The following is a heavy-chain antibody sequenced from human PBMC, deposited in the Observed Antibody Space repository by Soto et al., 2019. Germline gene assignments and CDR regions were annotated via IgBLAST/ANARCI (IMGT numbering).Heavy chain of an antibody. D-gene: IGHD6-13*01. Sequence: SETLSLTCTVSGGSISSYYWSWIRQPPGKGLEWIGYIYCSGSTNYNPSLKSRVTISVDTSKNQFSLKLSSVTAADTAVYYCARAKAPLYSSSWYWFDPWGQGTLVTSPQ. CDR2: IYCSGST. CDR3: ARAKAPLYSSSWYWFDP. CDR1: GGSISSYY. J-gene: IGHJ5*02. V-gene: IGHV4-59*08.